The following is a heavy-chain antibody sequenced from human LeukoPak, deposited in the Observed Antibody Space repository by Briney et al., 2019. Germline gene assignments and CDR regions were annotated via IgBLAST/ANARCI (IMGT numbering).Heavy chain of an antibody. V-gene: IGHV1-18*01. CDR3: ARDYLAMVRGVIITPLGY. D-gene: IGHD3-10*01. CDR1: GYTFTSYG. Sequence: ASVKVSCKASGYTFTSYGISWVRQAPGQGLEWMGWISAYNGNTNYAQKLQGRVTMTTDTSTSTAYMELRSLRSDDTAVYYCARDYLAMVRGVIITPLGYWGQGTLVTVSS. CDR2: ISAYNGNT. J-gene: IGHJ4*02.